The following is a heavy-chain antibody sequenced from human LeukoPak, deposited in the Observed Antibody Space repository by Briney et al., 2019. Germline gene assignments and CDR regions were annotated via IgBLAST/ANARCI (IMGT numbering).Heavy chain of an antibody. V-gene: IGHV1-69*13. CDR2: IIPIFGTA. D-gene: IGHD2-15*01. J-gene: IGHJ4*02. CDR1: GGTFSSYA. CDR3: ARAPRWELPFDY. Sequence: SVKVSCKASGGTFSSYAISWVRQAPGQGLEWMGGIIPIFGTANYAQKFQGRVTITADESTSTAYMELSSLRSEDTAVYYCARAPRWELPFDYWGQGTLVTVSS.